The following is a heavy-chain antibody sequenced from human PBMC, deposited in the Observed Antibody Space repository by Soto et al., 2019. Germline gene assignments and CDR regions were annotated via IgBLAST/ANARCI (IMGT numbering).Heavy chain of an antibody. J-gene: IGHJ6*02. CDR1: GFTFSSYS. CDR3: AGRNAMDV. Sequence: GGSLRLSCAASGFTFSSYSMNWVRQAPGKGLEWVANIKQDGSEKYYMDSVKGRFTISRDNARNLLYLQMNSLRAEDTALYYCAGRNAMDVWGQGTTVTVSS. CDR2: IKQDGSEK. V-gene: IGHV3-7*01.